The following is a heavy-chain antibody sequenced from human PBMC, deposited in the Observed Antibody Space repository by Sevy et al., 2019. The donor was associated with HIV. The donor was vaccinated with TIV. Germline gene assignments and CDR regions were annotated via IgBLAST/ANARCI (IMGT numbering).Heavy chain of an antibody. V-gene: IGHV3-15*01. CDR2: IKSETDGGTR. J-gene: IGHJ4*02. Sequence: GGSLRLSCSASGFDFFNVWMTWVRQAPGKGLEWVGRIKSETDGGTREYAAAVKGRFTISRDDSKDTLYLKMNSLKTEDTAVYYCATERCGFFETSSRYLLPYFDSWGQGTLVTVSS. CDR1: GFDFFNVW. CDR3: ATERCGFFETSSRYLLPYFDS. D-gene: IGHD5-12*01.